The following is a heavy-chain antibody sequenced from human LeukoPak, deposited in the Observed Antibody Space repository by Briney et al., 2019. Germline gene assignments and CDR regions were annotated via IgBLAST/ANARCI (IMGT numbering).Heavy chain of an antibody. V-gene: IGHV6-1*01. CDR3: ARDGAAAGYFDY. D-gene: IGHD6-13*01. Sequence: SQTLSLTCAISVDSVSSNSAAWNWIRQSPSRGLEWLGRTYYRSKWYNAYSVSVKSRITINPDTSKNQFSLQLNSVTPEDTAVYYCARDGAAAGYFDYWGQGTLVTVSS. CDR1: VDSVSSNSAA. CDR2: TYYRSKWYN. J-gene: IGHJ4*02.